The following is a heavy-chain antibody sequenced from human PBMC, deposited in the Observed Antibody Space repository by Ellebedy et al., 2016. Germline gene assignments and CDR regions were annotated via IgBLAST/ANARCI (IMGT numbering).Heavy chain of an antibody. Sequence: SETLSLTCTVSGGSISSYYWSWIRQPPGKGLEWIGYIYYSGSTNYNPSLKSRVTISVDTSKNQFSPKLSSVTAADTAVYYCARHSGEEDYYDSSGYPFFDYWGQGTLVTVSS. CDR1: GGSISSYY. CDR3: ARHSGEEDYYDSSGYPFFDY. J-gene: IGHJ4*02. D-gene: IGHD3-22*01. CDR2: IYYSGST. V-gene: IGHV4-59*08.